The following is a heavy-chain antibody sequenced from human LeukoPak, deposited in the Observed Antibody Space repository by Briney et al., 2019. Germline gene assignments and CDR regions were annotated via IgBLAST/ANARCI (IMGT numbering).Heavy chain of an antibody. CDR2: ISSSSSTI. Sequence: PGGSLRLSCAASGFTFSSYGMNWARQAPGKGLEWVSYISSSSSTIYYADSVKGRFTISRDNAKNSLYLQMNSLRAEDTAVYYCARETKYSYGYSYYYGMDVWGQGTTVTVSS. V-gene: IGHV3-48*01. CDR3: ARETKYSYGYSYYYGMDV. D-gene: IGHD5-18*01. J-gene: IGHJ6*02. CDR1: GFTFSSYG.